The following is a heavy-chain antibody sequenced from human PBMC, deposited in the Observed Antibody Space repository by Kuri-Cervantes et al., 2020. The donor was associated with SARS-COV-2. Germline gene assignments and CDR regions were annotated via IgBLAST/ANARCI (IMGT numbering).Heavy chain of an antibody. Sequence: GGSLRLSGAASGFTFDDYTMHWVRQAPGKGLEWVPAICGSGGSTYYADSVKGRFTISRDNSKNTLYLQMNSLRAEDTALYYCAKGYSNSSDYYYCMDVWGKGTTVTVSS. J-gene: IGHJ6*03. CDR1: GFTFDDYT. V-gene: IGHV3-23*01. D-gene: IGHD6-6*01. CDR2: ICGSGGST. CDR3: AKGYSNSSDYYYCMDV.